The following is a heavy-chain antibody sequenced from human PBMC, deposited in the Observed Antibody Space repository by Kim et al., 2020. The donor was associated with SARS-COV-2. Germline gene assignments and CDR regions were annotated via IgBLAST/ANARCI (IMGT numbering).Heavy chain of an antibody. D-gene: IGHD3-16*01. CDR3: ARELGWMGVDY. J-gene: IGHJ4*02. V-gene: IGHV4-31*02. Sequence: TYDNPSLKRRVTISVDTSKNQFALKLSSVTAADTAVYYGARELGWMGVDYWGQGTLVTVSS. CDR2: T.